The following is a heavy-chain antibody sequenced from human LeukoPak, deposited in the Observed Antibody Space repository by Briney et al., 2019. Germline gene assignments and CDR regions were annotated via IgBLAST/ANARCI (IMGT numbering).Heavy chain of an antibody. CDR3: ARVGALKGYKGSSWYPGAEYFQH. CDR1: GGPISSYY. V-gene: IGHV4-59*12. CDR2: IYHSGST. D-gene: IGHD6-13*01. J-gene: IGHJ1*01. Sequence: PSETLSLTCTVSGGPISSYYWSWIRQPAGKGLEWIGEIYHSGSTNYNPSLKSRVTISVDKSKNQFSLKLSSVTAADTAVYYCARVGALKGYKGSSWYPGAEYFQHWGQGTLVTVSP.